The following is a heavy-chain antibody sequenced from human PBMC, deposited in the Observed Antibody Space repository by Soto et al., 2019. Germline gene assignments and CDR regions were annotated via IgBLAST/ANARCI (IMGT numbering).Heavy chain of an antibody. CDR1: GYTFTSYG. CDR3: ARQQSSGWYFDAFDI. CDR2: ISAYNGNT. D-gene: IGHD6-19*01. V-gene: IGHV1-18*01. J-gene: IGHJ3*02. Sequence: QVQLVQSGAEVKKPGASVKVSCKASGYTFTSYGISWVRQAPGQGREWMGWISAYNGNTNYAQKLQSRLAMTTATSTSTGYMEQRSMRSDDTAVYYCARQQSSGWYFDAFDIWGQGTMVTVSS.